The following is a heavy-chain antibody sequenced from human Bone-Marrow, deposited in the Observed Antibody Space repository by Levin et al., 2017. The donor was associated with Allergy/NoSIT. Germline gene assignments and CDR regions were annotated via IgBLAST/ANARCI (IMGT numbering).Heavy chain of an antibody. CDR2: LSGSDGRGSA. V-gene: IGHV3-23*01. Sequence: GGSLRLSCAASGFALSNYAMNWVRQAPGKGLEWVSGLSGSDGRGSAYYAGSVRGRFTISRDKSKNTLYLEMNRLTAEDTAVYFCAKGLTYYYDSDGYYYGDWGQGSPVTVSS. D-gene: IGHD3-22*01. CDR1: GFALSNYA. J-gene: IGHJ4*02. CDR3: AKGLTYYYDSDGYYYGD.